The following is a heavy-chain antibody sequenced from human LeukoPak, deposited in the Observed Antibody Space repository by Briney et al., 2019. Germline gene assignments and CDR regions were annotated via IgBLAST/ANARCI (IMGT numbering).Heavy chain of an antibody. V-gene: IGHV3-7*01. D-gene: IGHD3-22*01. CDR3: ASHSSGYYT. CDR2: IKQDGSGK. J-gene: IGHJ5*02. Sequence: GGSLRLSCAASGFTFSSYWMSWVRQAPGKGLEWVANIKQDGSGKYYVDSVKGRFAISRDNAKNSLFLQMNSLRAEDTAVYYCASHSSGYYTWGQGTLVTVSS. CDR1: GFTFSSYW.